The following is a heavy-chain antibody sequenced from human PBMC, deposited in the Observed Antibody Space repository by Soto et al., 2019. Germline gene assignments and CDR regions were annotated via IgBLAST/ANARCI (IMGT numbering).Heavy chain of an antibody. CDR3: ARESYYGSGSFDI. CDR1: GGTFSSYT. D-gene: IGHD3-10*01. J-gene: IGHJ3*02. V-gene: IGHV1-69*08. CDR2: IIPILGIA. Sequence: QVQLVQSGAEVKKPGSSVKVSCKASGGTFSSYTISWVRQAPGQGLEWMGRIIPILGIANYAQKFQGRVTITADKSTSTAYMDLSSLRSEDTAVYYCARESYYGSGSFDIWGQGTMVTVSS.